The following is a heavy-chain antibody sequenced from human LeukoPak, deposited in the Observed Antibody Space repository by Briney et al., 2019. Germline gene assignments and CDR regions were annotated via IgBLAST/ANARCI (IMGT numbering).Heavy chain of an antibody. J-gene: IGHJ3*02. CDR2: IYSGGST. D-gene: IGHD3-10*01. Sequence: GGSLRLSCAASGFTVSSNYMSWVRQAPGKGLEWVSVIYSGGSTYYADSVKGRFTISRDNSKNTLYLQMDSLRAEDTAVYYCARGLLWFGDTLGDAFDIWGQGTMVTVTS. V-gene: IGHV3-66*01. CDR1: GFTVSSNY. CDR3: ARGLLWFGDTLGDAFDI.